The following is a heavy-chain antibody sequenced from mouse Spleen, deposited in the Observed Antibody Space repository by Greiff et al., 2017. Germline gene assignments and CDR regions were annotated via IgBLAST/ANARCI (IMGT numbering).Heavy chain of an antibody. CDR2: ISSGSSTI. J-gene: IGHJ1*01. CDR3: ARNDYDWYFDV. D-gene: IGHD2-4*01. V-gene: IGHV5-17*02. Sequence: EVKLVESGGGLVKPGGSLKLSCAASGFAFSSFGMHWVRQAPEKGLEWVAYISSGSSTIYYADTVKGRFTISRDNPKNTLFLQMTSLRSEDTAMYYCARNDYDWYFDVWGAGTTVTVSS. CDR1: GFAFSSFG.